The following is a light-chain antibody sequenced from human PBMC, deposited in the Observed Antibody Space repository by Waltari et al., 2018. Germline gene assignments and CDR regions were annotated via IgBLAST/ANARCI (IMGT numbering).Light chain of an antibody. Sequence: QSALTQPASLSGSPGQSVTISCAGTSNDVGGYNAVLCYHEHPGQAPRVIIYDVSDRPSGVSDRFSGSKSGNTASLTISGLQAEDEADYYCSSQSSNDVVLFGGGTKLTVL. V-gene: IGLV2-14*01. J-gene: IGLJ2*01. CDR2: DVS. CDR3: SSQSSNDVVL. CDR1: SNDVGGYNA.